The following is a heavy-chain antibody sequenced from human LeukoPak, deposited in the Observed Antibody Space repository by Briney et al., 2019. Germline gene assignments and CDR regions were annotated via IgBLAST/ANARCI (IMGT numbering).Heavy chain of an antibody. CDR2: FDPEDGET. D-gene: IGHD1-26*01. J-gene: IGHJ5*02. CDR3: ATFPLVGATPLLWFDP. CDR1: GYTLTELS. Sequence: ASVKVSCKVSGYTLTELSMHWVRQAPGKGLEWMGGFDPEDGETIYAQKFQGRVTMTEDTSTDTAYMELSSLRSEDTAVYYCATFPLVGATPLLWFDPWGQGTLVTVSS. V-gene: IGHV1-24*01.